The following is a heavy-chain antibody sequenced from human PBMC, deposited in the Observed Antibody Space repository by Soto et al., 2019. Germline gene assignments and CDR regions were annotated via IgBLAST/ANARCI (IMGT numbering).Heavy chain of an antibody. V-gene: IGHV4-31*03. D-gene: IGHD2-15*01. CDR3: ARDSDYCTGGSCYGNFDF. Sequence: QVQLQESGPGLVKPSQTLSLTCTVSGGSFSSGTYYWAWVRQRPGEGLEWIGFISHSGRTYYNPSLTSRAAISVDTSENQFSLRLSSVTAADTAVYFCARDSDYCTGGSCYGNFDFWGQGTLVTVSS. CDR2: ISHSGRT. CDR1: GGSFSSGTYY. J-gene: IGHJ4*02.